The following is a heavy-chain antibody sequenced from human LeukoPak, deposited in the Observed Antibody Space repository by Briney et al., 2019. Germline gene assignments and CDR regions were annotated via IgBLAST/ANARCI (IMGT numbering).Heavy chain of an antibody. CDR1: GFTFSNYW. CDR2: IKQDGSEK. D-gene: IGHD6-19*01. V-gene: IGHV3-7*01. J-gene: IGHJ4*02. CDR3: ARELRSGWLDY. Sequence: GGCLRLSCAASGFTFSNYWMSWVRQAPGKGLEWVGNIKQDGSEKYYMDSGNGRFIISIDKPKKSLCLQMSSLRAEDTAVYYCARELRSGWLDYWGQGTLVTVSS.